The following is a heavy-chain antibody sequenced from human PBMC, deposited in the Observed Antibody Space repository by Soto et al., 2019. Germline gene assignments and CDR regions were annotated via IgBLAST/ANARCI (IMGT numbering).Heavy chain of an antibody. D-gene: IGHD4-17*01. CDR1: GGSLSSGDYY. CDR3: VIYGGKCVYFDG. V-gene: IGHV4-30-4*01. CDR2: NYYSGST. J-gene: IGHJ4*02. Sequence: QVQLQESGPGLVKPSQTLSLTCTVSGGSLSSGDYYWSWIRQPPGKGLEWIGDNYYSGSTCFNPALRSRVTISVDTSKTQFSMKLSSVIAADTAVYYCVIYGGKCVYFDGWGQGTLVTVSS.